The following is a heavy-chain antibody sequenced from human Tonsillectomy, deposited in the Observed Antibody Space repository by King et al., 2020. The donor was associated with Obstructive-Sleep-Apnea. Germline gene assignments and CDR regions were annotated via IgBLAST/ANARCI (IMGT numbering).Heavy chain of an antibody. Sequence: ITLKESGPTLVKPTQTLTRTCTFSGVSLSTSGVGVGWIGQTPGKALEWLALIYWDDVKRYRPSLKSRLTINKDTSKNQVVRTMTNMDPVDTATYYCSPRSWLAFDYWGQGTLVTVSS. CDR3: SPRSWLAFDY. V-gene: IGHV2-5*02. D-gene: IGHD5-24*01. J-gene: IGHJ4*02. CDR1: GVSLSTSGVG. CDR2: IYWDDVK.